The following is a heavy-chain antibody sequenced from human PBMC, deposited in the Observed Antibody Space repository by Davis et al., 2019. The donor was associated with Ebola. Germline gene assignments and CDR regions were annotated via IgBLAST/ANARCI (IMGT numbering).Heavy chain of an antibody. CDR2: IYYSGST. Sequence: SETLSLTCTVSGGSISSSSYYWGRIRQSTGKGLEWIGSIYYSGSTYYNPSLKSQVTISVDTSKNQLSLKLRSVTAADTAVYYCAIDLWQNSNGFERWGQGTLVTVSS. CDR1: GGSISSSSYY. D-gene: IGHD2-8*01. J-gene: IGHJ5*02. V-gene: IGHV4-39*07. CDR3: AIDLWQNSNGFER.